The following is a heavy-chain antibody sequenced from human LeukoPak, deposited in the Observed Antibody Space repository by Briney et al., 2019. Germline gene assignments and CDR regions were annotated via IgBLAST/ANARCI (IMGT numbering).Heavy chain of an antibody. J-gene: IGHJ5*02. CDR3: ARGPRNDP. CDR2: VHPNTGNT. D-gene: IGHD1-14*01. Sequence: AASVKDSCKTSRYPFTTYEINWVRHAARQGIEWMGWVHPNTGNTAYAQRFQGRVTMTRDTSISTAYMELSSLTSNDTAVYFCARGPRNDPWGQGTLVTVSS. V-gene: IGHV1-8*01. CDR1: RYPFTTYE.